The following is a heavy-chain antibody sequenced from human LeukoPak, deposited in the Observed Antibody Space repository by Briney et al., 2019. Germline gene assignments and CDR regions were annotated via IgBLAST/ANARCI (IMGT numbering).Heavy chain of an antibody. D-gene: IGHD1-26*01. V-gene: IGHV4-34*01. CDR1: GGSFSGYY. Sequence: SETLSLTCAVYGGSFSGYYWSWIRQPPRKGLEWIGEINHSGSTNFNTSLKSRVTISVDTSKNQFSLKLSSVTAADTAVYYCASLRIVGATRYFDYWGQGTLVTVSS. CDR2: INHSGST. J-gene: IGHJ4*02. CDR3: ASLRIVGATRYFDY.